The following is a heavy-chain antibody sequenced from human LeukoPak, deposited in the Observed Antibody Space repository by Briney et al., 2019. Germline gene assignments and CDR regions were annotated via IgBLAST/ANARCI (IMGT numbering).Heavy chain of an antibody. V-gene: IGHV1-58*02. CDR3: ARETRSLVIGAAAGPWNY. J-gene: IGHJ4*02. Sequence: SVKVSCKASGFTFTSSAMQWVRQARGQRLEWIGWIVVGSGNTNYAQKFQDRVTMTRDTSTSAVYMELSSLRSEDTAVYYCARETRSLVIGAAAGPWNYWGQGTLVTVSS. CDR1: GFTFTSSA. D-gene: IGHD6-13*01. CDR2: IVVGSGNT.